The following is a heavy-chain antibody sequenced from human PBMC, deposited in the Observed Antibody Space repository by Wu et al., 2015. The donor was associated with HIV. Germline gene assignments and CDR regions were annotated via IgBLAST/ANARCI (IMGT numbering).Heavy chain of an antibody. CDR1: GGTFSSYA. V-gene: IGHV1-69*12. Sequence: QVQLVQSGAEVKKPGSSVKVSCKASGGTFSSYAISWVRQAPGQGPEWMGGIIPIFGTANYAQKFPGQSHHYRGRFQRTQPTXRADQSLRNLRTTAVYYCAKSKKKSEIVKNLSGIXYYQTNMVNGNVWGQGTTVTVS. D-gene: IGHD2/OR15-2a*01. J-gene: IGHJ6*02. CDR3: AKSKKKSEIVKNLSGIXYYQTNMVNGNV. CDR2: IIPIFGTA.